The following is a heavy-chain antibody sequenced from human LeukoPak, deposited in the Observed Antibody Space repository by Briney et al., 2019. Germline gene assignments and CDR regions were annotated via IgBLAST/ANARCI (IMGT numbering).Heavy chain of an antibody. V-gene: IGHV1-3*04. CDR2: INTDNGNT. CDR3: AREKNQQWVDCLLY. Sequence: ASVKVSCKASGTSFTTNAMHWVRQAPGQRLEWMGWINTDNGNTHYLQKFQGRVTITRDTSASTTYMELSSLTSEDTAVYYCAREKNQQWVDCLLYWGQGTLVTVSS. D-gene: IGHD1-26*01. J-gene: IGHJ4*02. CDR1: GTSFTTNA.